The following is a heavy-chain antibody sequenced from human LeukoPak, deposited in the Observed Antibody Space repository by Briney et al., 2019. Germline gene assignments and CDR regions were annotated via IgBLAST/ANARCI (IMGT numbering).Heavy chain of an antibody. J-gene: IGHJ5*02. V-gene: IGHV3-48*04. CDR2: IDLSGSTL. CDR3: ARGPPLFDP. Sequence: GGSLRLSCAASGFTFSSYSMNWVRQAPGKGLEWVSYIDLSGSTLYYVDSVKGRFTISRDNAKNSLYLQMNSLTAEDTAVYYCARGPPLFDPWGQGTLVAVSS. CDR1: GFTFSSYS.